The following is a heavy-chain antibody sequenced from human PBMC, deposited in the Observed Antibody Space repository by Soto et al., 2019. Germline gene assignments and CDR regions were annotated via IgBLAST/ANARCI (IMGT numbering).Heavy chain of an antibody. CDR1: GFTFSSYG. D-gene: IGHD5-12*01. Sequence: GGSLRLSCAASGFTFSSYGMHWVRQAPGKGLEWVAVIWYDGSNKYYADSVKGRFTISRDNSKNTLYLQMNSLRAEDTAVYYCARDQADSGYDYVGYFDYSGQGTLVPVSS. CDR3: ARDQADSGYDYVGYFDY. V-gene: IGHV3-33*01. J-gene: IGHJ4*02. CDR2: IWYDGSNK.